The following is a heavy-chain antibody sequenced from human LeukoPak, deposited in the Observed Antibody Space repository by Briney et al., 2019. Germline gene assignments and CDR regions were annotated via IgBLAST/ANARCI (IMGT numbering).Heavy chain of an antibody. CDR1: GYTFTSYG. Sequence: ASVKVSCKASGYTFTSYGISWVRQAPGQGLEWMGGIIPIFGTANYAQKFQGRVTITADESTSTAYMELSSLRSEDTAVYYCARAFSPGYDFWSGYQYYFDYWGQGTLVTVSS. CDR2: IIPIFGTA. CDR3: ARAFSPGYDFWSGYQYYFDY. V-gene: IGHV1-69*13. J-gene: IGHJ4*02. D-gene: IGHD3-3*01.